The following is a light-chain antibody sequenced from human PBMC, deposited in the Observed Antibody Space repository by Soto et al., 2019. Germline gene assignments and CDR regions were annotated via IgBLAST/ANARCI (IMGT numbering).Light chain of an antibody. Sequence: SYELNQPPSVSVSPGQTASITCSGDKLGDKYVCWYQQKPGQSPVLVIYHDSKRPSGIPERFSGSNSGNTATLTISGTQAMDEADYYCQAWDSSVVFGGGTKLTVL. V-gene: IGLV3-1*01. CDR2: HDS. CDR1: KLGDKY. CDR3: QAWDSSVV. J-gene: IGLJ2*01.